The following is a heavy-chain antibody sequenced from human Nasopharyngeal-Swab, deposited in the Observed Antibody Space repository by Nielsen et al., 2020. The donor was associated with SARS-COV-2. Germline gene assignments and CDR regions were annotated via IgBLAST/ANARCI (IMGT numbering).Heavy chain of an antibody. V-gene: IGHV3-7*01. J-gene: IGHJ5*02. CDR2: IKQDGSEK. CDR1: GFTLSTYW. Sequence: GESLKISCAGSGFTLSTYWMSWVRQAPGKGLEWVANIKQDGSEKYYVDSVKGRFTVSRDNSKSTLYLQMYSLRAEDTAVYYCARGHERIVTVPAALDPWGQGTLVTVSS. CDR3: ARGHERIVTVPAALDP. D-gene: IGHD2-2*01.